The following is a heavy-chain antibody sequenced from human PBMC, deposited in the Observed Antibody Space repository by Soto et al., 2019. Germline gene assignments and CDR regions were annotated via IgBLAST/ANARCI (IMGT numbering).Heavy chain of an antibody. Sequence: ASVKVSCKASGYTFGNNDISWVRQATGQGLEWMGWMNPNSGNTGYAQKFQGRVSMTRNTSITTAYLELSSLRSDDTAIYYCARMATSGTLNWFDPWGQGTLVTVSS. V-gene: IGHV1-8*01. J-gene: IGHJ5*02. CDR1: GYTFGNND. CDR2: MNPNSGNT. CDR3: ARMATSGTLNWFDP.